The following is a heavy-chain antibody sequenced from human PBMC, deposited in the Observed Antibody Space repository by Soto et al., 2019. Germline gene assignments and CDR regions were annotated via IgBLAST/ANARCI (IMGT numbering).Heavy chain of an antibody. CDR3: ARGYDTALAPIF. Sequence: SETLSLTCAVYGGSVSSYHWSWIRQTPGKGLEWIGESNHLTTTNYNPSLKSRVIISLDTPKNQFSLKLSSVTAADTAAYYCARGYDTALAPIFWGQGILVTVSS. D-gene: IGHD5-18*01. CDR1: GGSVSSYH. J-gene: IGHJ4*02. CDR2: SNHLTTT. V-gene: IGHV4-34*01.